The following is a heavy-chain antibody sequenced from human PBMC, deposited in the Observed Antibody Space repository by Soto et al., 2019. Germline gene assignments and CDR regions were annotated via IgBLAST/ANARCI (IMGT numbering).Heavy chain of an antibody. CDR3: TSPALYGSGWYSGYYYYGMDV. CDR1: GFTLGDYP. J-gene: IGHJ6*02. D-gene: IGHD6-19*01. V-gene: IGHV3-49*02. Sequence: GGSLELSCTASGFTLGDYPMSGARQAPGKGLGGVGFIRSKAYGGTTEYAASVKGRFTISRNDSKSIAYLQMNSLKTEDTAVYYCTSPALYGSGWYSGYYYYGMDVWGQGTKVTVSS. CDR2: IRSKAYGGTT.